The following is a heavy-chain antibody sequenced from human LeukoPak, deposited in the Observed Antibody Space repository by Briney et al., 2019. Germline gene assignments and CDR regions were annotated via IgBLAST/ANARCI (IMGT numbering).Heavy chain of an antibody. J-gene: IGHJ6*02. CDR3: ARGYPYCSGGSCYSYYYYGMDV. CDR2: IYYSGST. Sequence: SETLSLTCTVSGGSISNYYWSWIRQPPGKGLEWIGYIYYSGSTNYNPSLKSRVTISVDTSKNQFSLKLSSVTAADTAVYYCARGYPYCSGGSCYSYYYYGMDVWGQGTTVTVSS. D-gene: IGHD2-15*01. CDR1: GGSISNYY. V-gene: IGHV4-59*12.